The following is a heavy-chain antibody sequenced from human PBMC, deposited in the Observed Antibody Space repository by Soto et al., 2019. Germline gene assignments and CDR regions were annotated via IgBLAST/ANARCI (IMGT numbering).Heavy chain of an antibody. CDR3: ARTRSAGTVRDDAFDI. Sequence: GASVKVSCKASGYTFTSYAMHWVRQAPGQRLEWMGWINAGNGNTKYSQKFQGRVTITRDTSASTAYMELSSLRSEDTAVYYCARTRSAGTVRDDAFDIWGQGTMVTVSS. D-gene: IGHD6-13*01. CDR2: INAGNGNT. CDR1: GYTFTSYA. J-gene: IGHJ3*02. V-gene: IGHV1-3*01.